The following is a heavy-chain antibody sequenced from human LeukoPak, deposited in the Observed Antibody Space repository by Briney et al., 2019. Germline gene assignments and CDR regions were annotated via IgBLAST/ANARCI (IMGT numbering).Heavy chain of an antibody. Sequence: PGGSLRLSCAASGFTFSSYCMNWVRQAPGKGLEWVADIKYDGSNKYYADSVKGRFTISRDNSKNTLYVQMSSLRAEDTAVYYCARGEYYSDTSSYFDYWGQGTLVTVSS. D-gene: IGHD3-22*01. CDR1: GFTFSSYC. CDR2: IKYDGSNK. CDR3: ARGEYYSDTSSYFDY. J-gene: IGHJ4*02. V-gene: IGHV3-30*03.